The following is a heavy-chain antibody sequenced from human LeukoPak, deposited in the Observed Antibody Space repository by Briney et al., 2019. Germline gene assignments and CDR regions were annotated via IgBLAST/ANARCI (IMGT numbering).Heavy chain of an antibody. Sequence: VASVKVSCKASGYTFTGYYMHWVRQAPGQGLERMGWINPNSGGTNYAQKFQGRVTMTRDTSISTAYMELSRLRSDDTAVYYCARAYCGGDCRYYYGMDVWGQGTTVTVSS. CDR3: ARAYCGGDCRYYYGMDV. CDR2: INPNSGGT. D-gene: IGHD2-21*02. V-gene: IGHV1-2*02. J-gene: IGHJ6*02. CDR1: GYTFTGYY.